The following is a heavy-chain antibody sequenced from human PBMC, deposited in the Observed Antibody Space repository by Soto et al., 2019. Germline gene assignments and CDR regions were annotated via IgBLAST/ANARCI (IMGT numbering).Heavy chain of an antibody. CDR1: GFAFSDPY. D-gene: IGHD4-17*01. J-gene: IGHJ4*02. CDR2: ISSSGSTI. Sequence: QVQLVESGGGLVKPGGSLRLSCAASGFAFSDPYMSCIRQAPGKGLEWISYISSSGSTIYYADSVKGRFTISRDNAKKSLYLQMDSLTADDTAVYYCARGGASVTTPFDYWCQGTQVTVSS. CDR3: ARGGASVTTPFDY. V-gene: IGHV3-11*01.